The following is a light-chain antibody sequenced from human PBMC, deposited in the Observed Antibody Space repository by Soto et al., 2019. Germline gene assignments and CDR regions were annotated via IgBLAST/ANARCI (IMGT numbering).Light chain of an antibody. J-gene: IGKJ3*01. CDR3: QQTYTSPFT. CDR2: TAS. CDR1: QSISTS. Sequence: DIQMTQSPSSLSASVGYIFTITCRASQSISTSLNWYQQKPGKAPNLLIYTASTFQSGVPSRFSGSGSGTDFTLTITSLQPEDFATYYCQQTYTSPFTFGPGTKVDI. V-gene: IGKV1-39*01.